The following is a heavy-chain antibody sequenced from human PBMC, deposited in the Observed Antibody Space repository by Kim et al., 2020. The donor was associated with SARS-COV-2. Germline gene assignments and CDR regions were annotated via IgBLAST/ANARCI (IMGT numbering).Heavy chain of an antibody. D-gene: IGHD3-10*01. J-gene: IGHJ6*02. Sequence: GGSLRLSCAASGFSFSSYEMNWVRQAPGKGLEWVSYISSSGSHIYYADSVEGRFTISRDNAKSSLYLQMNSLRGEDTAIYFCATVGQFISMVRGVITYGRNDWGQGTTVTVSS. V-gene: IGHV3-48*03. CDR1: GFSFSSYE. CDR3: ATVGQFISMVRGVITYGRND. CDR2: ISSSGSHI.